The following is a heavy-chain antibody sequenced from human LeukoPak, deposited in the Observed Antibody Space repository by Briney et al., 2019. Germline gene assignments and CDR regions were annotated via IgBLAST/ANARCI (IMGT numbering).Heavy chain of an antibody. CDR2: IYHSGNT. J-gene: IGHJ4*02. Sequence: SETLSLTCAVSGYSISSGYYWGWIRQPPGKGLEWIGSIYHSGNTYYNPSLKSRVTISVDTSKNQFSLKLSSVTAADTAVYYCARHRATPPSHFDYWGQGTLVTVSS. D-gene: IGHD5-12*01. CDR1: GYSISSGYY. CDR3: ARHRATPPSHFDY. V-gene: IGHV4-38-2*01.